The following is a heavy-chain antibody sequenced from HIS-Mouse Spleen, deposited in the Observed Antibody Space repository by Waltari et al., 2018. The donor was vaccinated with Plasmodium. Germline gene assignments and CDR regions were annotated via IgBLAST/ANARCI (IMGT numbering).Heavy chain of an antibody. CDR1: GFTFSSSA. CDR2: ISYDGSNK. D-gene: IGHD6-13*01. J-gene: IGHJ5*02. Sequence: QVQLVESGGGVVQPGRSLRLPCAASGFTFSSSALHWVRQAPGKGLEWVAVISYDGSNKYYADSVKGRFTISRDNSKNTLYLQMNSLRAEDTAVYYCARDVIAAAAHNWFDPWGQGTLVTVSS. CDR3: ARDVIAAAAHNWFDP. V-gene: IGHV3-30-3*01.